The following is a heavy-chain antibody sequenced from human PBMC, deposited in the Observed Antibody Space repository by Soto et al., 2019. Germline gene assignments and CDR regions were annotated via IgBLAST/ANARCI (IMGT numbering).Heavy chain of an antibody. J-gene: IGHJ6*02. V-gene: IGHV4-30-2*01. CDR1: GGSISSGGYS. D-gene: IGHD2-2*01. Sequence: SETLSLTRGVSGGSISSGGYSWSWIRQPPGKGLEWIGYIYHSGSTYYNPSLKSRVTISVDKSKNQFSLKLSSVTAADTAVYYCAREDIVVWAGGMDVWGQGTTVTVSS. CDR3: AREDIVVWAGGMDV. CDR2: IYHSGST.